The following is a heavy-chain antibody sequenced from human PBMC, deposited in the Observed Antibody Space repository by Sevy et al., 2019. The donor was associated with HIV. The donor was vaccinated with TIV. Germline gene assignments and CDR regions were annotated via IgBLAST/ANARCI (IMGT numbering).Heavy chain of an antibody. CDR3: AIQGATILHWFDS. CDR1: GFSFNNYA. D-gene: IGHD1-26*01. Sequence: GGSLRLSCAASGFSFNNYAMSWVRQAPGKGLEWVSTITSSGATTDFADPVKGRFTISRDNSKNTLYLQMNSLRAEDTAVYFCAIQGATILHWFDSWGQGTLVTVSS. J-gene: IGHJ5*01. CDR2: ITSSGATT. V-gene: IGHV3-23*01.